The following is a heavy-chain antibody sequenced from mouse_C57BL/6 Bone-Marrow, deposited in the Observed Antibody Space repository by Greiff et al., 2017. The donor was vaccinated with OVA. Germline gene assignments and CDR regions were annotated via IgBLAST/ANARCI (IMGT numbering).Heavy chain of an antibody. Sequence: VMLVESGAELVKPGASVKLSCKASGYTFTEYTIHWVKQRSGQGLEWIGWFYPGSGSIKYNEKFKDKATLTAAKSSSTVYMEISRWTAEDSAVYFGARHEGNYGSSDVSWFAYWGQGTRVTVSA. CDR3: ARHEGNYGSSDVSWFAY. CDR1: GYTFTEYT. CDR2: FYPGSGSI. J-gene: IGHJ3*01. V-gene: IGHV1-62-2*01. D-gene: IGHD1-1*01.